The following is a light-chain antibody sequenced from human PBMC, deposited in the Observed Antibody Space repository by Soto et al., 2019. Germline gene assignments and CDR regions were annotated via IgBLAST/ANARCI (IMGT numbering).Light chain of an antibody. CDR2: GAS. V-gene: IGKV3-20*01. Sequence: EIVLTQSPGTLSLSPGERATLSCRASQSVSSSYLAWYQQKPGQAPRLLIYGASSRATGIPDRFSGSGSGTDFTVTICRLEPEDFAVYYCQQYGSSPRTFGQGTKVEIK. CDR3: QQYGSSPRT. CDR1: QSVSSSY. J-gene: IGKJ1*01.